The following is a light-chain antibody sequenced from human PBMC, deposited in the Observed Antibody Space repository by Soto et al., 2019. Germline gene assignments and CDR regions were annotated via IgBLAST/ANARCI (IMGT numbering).Light chain of an antibody. V-gene: IGKV1-39*01. J-gene: IGKJ5*01. CDR3: QQSYSALIT. CDR1: KNITFY. CDR2: AAS. Sequence: DIQMTQSPSTLSASVGDRVTITCRASKNITFYLNWYQQKPGKAPKLLIYAASSFQSGVPSRFSGSGSGTDFTLTISSLQPEDFATYYCQQSYSALITFGQGTRLEI.